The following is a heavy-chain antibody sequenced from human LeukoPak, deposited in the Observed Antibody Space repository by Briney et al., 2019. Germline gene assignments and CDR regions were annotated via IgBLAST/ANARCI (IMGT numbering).Heavy chain of an antibody. CDR1: GFTFSSYA. J-gene: IGHJ4*02. Sequence: TGGSLRLTCAASGFTFSSYAMSWVRQAPGKGLEWVAVISYDGSNKYYADSVKGRFTISRDNSKNTLYLQMNSLRAEDTAVYYCANLNAGTTIRIFDYWGQGTLVTVSS. D-gene: IGHD1-1*01. CDR3: ANLNAGTTIRIFDY. V-gene: IGHV3-30*18. CDR2: ISYDGSNK.